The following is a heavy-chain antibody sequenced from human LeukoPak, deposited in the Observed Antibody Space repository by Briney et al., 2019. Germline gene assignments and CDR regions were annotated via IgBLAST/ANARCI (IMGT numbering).Heavy chain of an antibody. CDR3: ARDGVVVVAATPGYYYYYGMDV. D-gene: IGHD2-15*01. CDR2: ICAYNGNT. Sequence: ASVKVSCKASGYTFTSYGISWVRQAPGQGLEWMGWICAYNGNTNYAQKLQGRVTMTTDTSTSTAYMELRSLRSDDTAVYYCARDGVVVVAATPGYYYYYGMDVWGQGTTVTVSS. J-gene: IGHJ6*02. CDR1: GYTFTSYG. V-gene: IGHV1-18*01.